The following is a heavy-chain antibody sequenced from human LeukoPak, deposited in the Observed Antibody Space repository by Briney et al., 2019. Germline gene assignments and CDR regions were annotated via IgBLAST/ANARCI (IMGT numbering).Heavy chain of an antibody. CDR3: TAGLGQTGDDS. CDR1: GFNFNDAW. CDR2: VRTTAEGETT. D-gene: IGHD4-11*01. J-gene: IGHJ4*02. Sequence: AGGPLRLSCEGSGFNFNDAWMSWIRQAPGKGLEWVGRVRTTAEGETTDYAAPVRGRFIISRDDSKNMVFLQMNRLETEDTAIYYRTAGLGQTGDDSWGQRTLVTVSS. V-gene: IGHV3-15*01.